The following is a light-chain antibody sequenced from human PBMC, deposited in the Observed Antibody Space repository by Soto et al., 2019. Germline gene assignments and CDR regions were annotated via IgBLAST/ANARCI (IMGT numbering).Light chain of an antibody. CDR3: QQYNDFRT. J-gene: IGKJ1*01. CDR2: DAS. V-gene: IGKV1-5*01. CDR1: PRISNW. Sequence: DIQMTQSPSPLSASAGDRVTITCRASPRISNWLAWYQQKPGKAPKLLIYDASSLQGGVPSRFSGSGSGTEFTLTISSLQPDYIATYYCQQYNDFRTFGQGTKVEIK.